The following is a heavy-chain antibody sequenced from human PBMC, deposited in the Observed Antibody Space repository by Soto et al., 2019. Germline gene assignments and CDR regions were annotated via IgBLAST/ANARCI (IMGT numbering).Heavy chain of an antibody. J-gene: IGHJ4*02. D-gene: IGHD6-6*01. CDR1: GYTFTSYD. CDR3: AREASSSKGIDY. V-gene: IGHV1-8*01. Sequence: ASVKVSCKASGYTFTSYDINWVRQATGQGLEWMGWMNPNSGNTGYAQKFQGRVTMTRNTSISTAYMELSSLRSEDTAVYYCAREASSSKGIDYWGQGTLVTVSS. CDR2: MNPNSGNT.